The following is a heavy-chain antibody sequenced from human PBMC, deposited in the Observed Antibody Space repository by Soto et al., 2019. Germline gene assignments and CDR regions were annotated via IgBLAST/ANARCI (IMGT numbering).Heavy chain of an antibody. CDR1: GGTFSSYA. CDR2: IIPIFGTA. V-gene: IGHV1-69*13. J-gene: IGHJ6*02. CDR3: ARESGGYYYDSSGYYYYYGMDV. D-gene: IGHD3-22*01. Sequence: GASVKVSCKASGGTFSSYAISWVRQAPGQGLEWMGGIIPIFGTANYAQKFQGRVTITADESTSTAYMELSSLRSEDTAVYYCARESGGYYYDSSGYYYYYGMDVWGQGXTVTVYS.